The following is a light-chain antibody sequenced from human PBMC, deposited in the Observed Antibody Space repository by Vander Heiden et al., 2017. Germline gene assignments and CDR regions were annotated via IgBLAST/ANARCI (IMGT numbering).Light chain of an antibody. CDR1: QSISSW. CDR3: QQYNSYPWT. CDR2: KAS. J-gene: IGKJ1*01. V-gene: IGKV1-5*03. Sequence: RVTNTCRASQSISSWLAWYQQKPGKAPKLLIYKASSLESGVPSRFSGSGSGTEFTLTISSLQPDDFATYYCQQYNSYPWTFGQGTKVEIK.